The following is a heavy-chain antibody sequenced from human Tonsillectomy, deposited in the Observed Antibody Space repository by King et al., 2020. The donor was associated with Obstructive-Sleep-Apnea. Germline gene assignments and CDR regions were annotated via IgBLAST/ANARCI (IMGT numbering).Heavy chain of an antibody. V-gene: IGHV3-11*01. CDR3: ARVSSRWFGESNY. CDR1: GFTFSDYY. Sequence: VQLVESGGDLVKPGGSLRLSCAASGFTFSDYYMSWIRQAPAKGLEWVSYISNRGSTIYYADSVKGRFTVSRDNAKNSLYLRMNSLRAEDTAVYYCARVSSRWFGESNYWGQGTLVTVSS. D-gene: IGHD3-10*01. J-gene: IGHJ4*02. CDR2: ISNRGSTI.